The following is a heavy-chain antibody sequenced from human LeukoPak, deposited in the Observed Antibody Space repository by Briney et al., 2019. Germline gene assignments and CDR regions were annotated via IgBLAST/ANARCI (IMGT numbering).Heavy chain of an antibody. V-gene: IGHV1-2*02. J-gene: IGHJ1*01. D-gene: IGHD3-22*01. CDR2: INPNSGGT. CDR1: GYTFTVYY. Sequence: GASVTVSCKASGYTFTVYYMHWVRHAPGQGLEWMGWINPNSGGTNYAQKFQGRVTMTRDTSISTAYMELSRLRSDDTAVYYCASPPYDSSGYYFRPLQHWSQGTLVTVSS. CDR3: ASPPYDSSGYYFRPLQH.